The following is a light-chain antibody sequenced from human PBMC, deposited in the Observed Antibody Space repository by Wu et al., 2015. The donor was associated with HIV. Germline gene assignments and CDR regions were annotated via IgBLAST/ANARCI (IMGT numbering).Light chain of an antibody. J-gene: IGKJ2*03. CDR1: QGISNF. Sequence: DIQMTQSPSSLSASVGDRVTITCRASQGISNFLAWYQQKPGKPPKVLIYAASTLQSGVPSRFSGSGSGTDFTLTISSLQPEDVATYYCQQYYSTPQYSFGQGTKLEIK. CDR3: QQYYSTPQYS. CDR2: AAS. V-gene: IGKV1-27*01.